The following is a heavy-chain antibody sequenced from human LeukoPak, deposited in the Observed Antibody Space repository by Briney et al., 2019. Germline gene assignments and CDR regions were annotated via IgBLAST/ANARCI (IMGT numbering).Heavy chain of an antibody. CDR2: IYYSGST. CDR1: GGSISGYY. J-gene: IGHJ4*02. Sequence: PSETLSLTCTVSGGSISGYYWSWIRQPPGKGLEWIGYIYYSGSTNYNPSLKSRLTISVDTSKNQFSLKLSSVTAADTAVYYCARGGYHSPSCLDYWGQGTLVTVSS. CDR3: ARGGYHSPSCLDY. V-gene: IGHV4-59*08. D-gene: IGHD3-22*01.